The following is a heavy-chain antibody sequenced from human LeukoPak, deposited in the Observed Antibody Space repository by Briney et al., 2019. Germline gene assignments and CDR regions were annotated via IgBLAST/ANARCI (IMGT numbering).Heavy chain of an antibody. CDR1: GGTFSSYA. CDR2: IIPIFGAA. D-gene: IGHD2-21*02. J-gene: IGHJ4*02. V-gene: IGHV1-69*13. Sequence: SVKVSCKASGGTFSSYAISWVRQAPGQGLEWMGGIIPIFGAANYAQKFQGRVTITADESTSTAYMELSSLRSEDTAVYYCARVLSPYCGGDCYSVYFDYWGQGTLVTVSS. CDR3: ARVLSPYCGGDCYSVYFDY.